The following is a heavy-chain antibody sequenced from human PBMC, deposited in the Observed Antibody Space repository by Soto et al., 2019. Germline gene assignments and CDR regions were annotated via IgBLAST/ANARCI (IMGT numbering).Heavy chain of an antibody. D-gene: IGHD3-9*01. V-gene: IGHV4-4*07. CDR3: ARHFDVDPSLDDYYFDL. J-gene: IGHJ2*01. Sequence: QVQLQESGPGLVKPSETLSLTCTVSGVSITPYFWSWIRLPAGEAPEWLGHIYASGRTTYNPSLKSRVTMFVSQTQVSLRLTSVTAADTAVYYCARHFDVDPSLDDYYFDLWGRGALVTVSS. CDR2: IYASGRT. CDR1: GVSITPYF.